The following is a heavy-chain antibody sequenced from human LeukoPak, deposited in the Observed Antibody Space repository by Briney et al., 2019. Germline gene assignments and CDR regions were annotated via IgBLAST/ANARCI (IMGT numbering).Heavy chain of an antibody. J-gene: IGHJ6*03. CDR1: GFTXXXYA. V-gene: IGHV3-48*01. Sequence: XXXSGFTXXXYAMSWVRQAPGKGLEWVSYISSSSSTIYYADSVKGRFTISRDNAKNSLYLQMNRLRAEDTAVYYXXXXXXXXXXXXXVHYYYYYMDVWGKGTTVTVSS. CDR3: XXXXXXXXXXXXVHYYYYYMDV. CDR2: ISSSSSTI.